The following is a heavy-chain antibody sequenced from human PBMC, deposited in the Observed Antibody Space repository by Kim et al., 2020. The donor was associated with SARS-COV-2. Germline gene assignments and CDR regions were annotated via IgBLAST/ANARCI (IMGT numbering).Heavy chain of an antibody. V-gene: IGHV3-64D*06. CDR2: IPEKGNT. Sequence: GGSLRLSCSASGFTFSRYAMHWVRQAPGKTLTYVSGIPEKGNTYYTDSVKGRFTIYRDNSKNTLYLQLSSLGAEDTAVYYGTGLIGVKEDSDYWGQGTLVTVSS. CDR1: GFTFSRYA. D-gene: IGHD6-25*01. J-gene: IGHJ4*02. CDR3: TGLIGVKEDSDY.